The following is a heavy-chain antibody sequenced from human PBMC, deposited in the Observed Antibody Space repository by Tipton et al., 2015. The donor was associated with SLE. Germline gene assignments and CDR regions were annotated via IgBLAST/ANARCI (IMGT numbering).Heavy chain of an antibody. CDR2: IFYSGTT. CDR1: GGSISSCCYY. V-gene: IGHV4-31*03. Sequence: TLSLTCTVSGGSISSCCYYWSWIRQPPGKGLEWIGYIFYSGTTYYNPSLKSRVTISVDTSKNQFSLKLSSVTAADTAVYYCAREGVEQWLAFAGEVAYSYYMDVWDKGTTVTVSS. J-gene: IGHJ6*03. CDR3: AREGVEQWLAFAGEVAYSYYMDV. D-gene: IGHD6-19*01.